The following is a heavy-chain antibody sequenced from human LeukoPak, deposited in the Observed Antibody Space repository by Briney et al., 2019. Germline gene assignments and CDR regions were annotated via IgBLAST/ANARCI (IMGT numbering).Heavy chain of an antibody. V-gene: IGHV3-23*01. D-gene: IGHD1-14*01. Sequence: GGSLRLSCAASGFTFSNYAMSWVRQAPGKGLEWVSAISGSGGSTYYADSVKGRFTISRDNSKNTLYLQMNSLRAEDTAVYYCAKGHYQVAGTDGNYYFDYWGQGTLVTVSS. J-gene: IGHJ4*02. CDR3: AKGHYQVAGTDGNYYFDY. CDR1: GFTFSNYA. CDR2: ISGSGGST.